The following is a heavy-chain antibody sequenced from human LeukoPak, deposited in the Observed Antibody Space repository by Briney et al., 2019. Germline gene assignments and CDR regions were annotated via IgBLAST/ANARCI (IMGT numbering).Heavy chain of an antibody. V-gene: IGHV4-34*01. CDR2: INHSGST. CDR1: GGSFSGYY. D-gene: IGHD2-15*01. J-gene: IGHJ6*04. CDR3: ARGYCSGGSCGSTYYYYGMDV. Sequence: SETLSFTCAVCGGSFSGYYWSWIRQPPGKGLEWIGEINHSGSTNYNPSLKSRVTISVDTSKNQFSLKLSSVTAADTAVYYCARGYCSGGSCGSTYYYYGMDVWGKGTTVTVSS.